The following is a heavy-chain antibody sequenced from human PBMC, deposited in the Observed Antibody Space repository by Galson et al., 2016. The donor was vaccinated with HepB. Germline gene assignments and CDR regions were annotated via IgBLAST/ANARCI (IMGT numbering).Heavy chain of an antibody. Sequence: TLSLTCSVSGDSVTGGGHYWSWIRQHPGKGLEWIGYIHYSGRAYYNPSLKSRCDISLDTSNNQFSLTLSSVTAADTAVYYCVRGSQAPTSFPDRWGQGTLVTVSS. D-gene: IGHD2-15*01. V-gene: IGHV4-31*03. CDR3: VRGSQAPTSFPDR. CDR2: IHYSGRA. J-gene: IGHJ5*02. CDR1: GDSVTGGGHY.